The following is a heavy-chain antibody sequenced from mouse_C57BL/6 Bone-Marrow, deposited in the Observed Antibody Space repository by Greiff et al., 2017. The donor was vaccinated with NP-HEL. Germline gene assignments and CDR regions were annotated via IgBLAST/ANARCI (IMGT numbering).Heavy chain of an antibody. CDR2: IRNKANNHAT. J-gene: IGHJ3*01. CDR1: GFTFSDAW. Sequence: GGSMKLSCAASGFTFSDAWMDWVRQSPEKGLEWVAEIRNKANNHATYYAESVKGRFTISRDDSKSSVYLQMNSLRAEDTGIYYCPITTVVATPFAYWGQGTLVTVSA. CDR3: PITTVVATPFAY. V-gene: IGHV6-6*01. D-gene: IGHD1-1*01.